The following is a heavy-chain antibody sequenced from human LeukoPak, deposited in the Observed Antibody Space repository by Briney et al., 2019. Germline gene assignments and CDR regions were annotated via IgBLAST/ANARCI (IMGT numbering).Heavy chain of an antibody. D-gene: IGHD6-19*01. CDR2: ISSKGTTI. CDR3: ARDSSGWKYYFDY. V-gene: IGHV3-48*02. Sequence: GGSLRLSCAASGFTFSSYSMNWVRQAPGKGLEWVSYISSKGTTIYYADSVKGRFTISRDNAKNSLYLQMSSLRDEDTAVYYCARDSSGWKYYFDYWGQGTLVTVSS. CDR1: GFTFSSYS. J-gene: IGHJ4*02.